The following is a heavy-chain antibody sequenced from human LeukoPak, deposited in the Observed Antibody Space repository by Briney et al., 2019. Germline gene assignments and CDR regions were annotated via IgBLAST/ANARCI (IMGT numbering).Heavy chain of an antibody. CDR2: FDPEDGET. CDR3: ARGHVLRFLEWSRSDFDY. J-gene: IGHJ4*02. Sequence: GASVKVSCKVSGYTLTELSMHWVRQAPGKGLEWMGGFDPEDGETFYAQKFQGRVTMTEDTSTDTAYMELSSLRSEDTAVYYCARGHVLRFLEWSRSDFDYWGQGTLVTVSS. D-gene: IGHD3-3*01. V-gene: IGHV1-24*01. CDR1: GYTLTELS.